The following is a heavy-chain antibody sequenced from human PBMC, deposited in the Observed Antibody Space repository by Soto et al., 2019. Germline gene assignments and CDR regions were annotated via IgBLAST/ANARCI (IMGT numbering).Heavy chain of an antibody. CDR3: ARDMVATYFFAY. Sequence: SETLSLTCTVSGDSISSYYWNWIRQPPGKGLEWIGYIYYSGSTNYNPSLKSRVTISVDTSKNQFSLKLSSVTAADTAVYYCARDMVATYFFAYWGRGTLVTGSS. D-gene: IGHD5-12*01. CDR2: IYYSGST. V-gene: IGHV4-59*12. J-gene: IGHJ4*02. CDR1: GDSISSYY.